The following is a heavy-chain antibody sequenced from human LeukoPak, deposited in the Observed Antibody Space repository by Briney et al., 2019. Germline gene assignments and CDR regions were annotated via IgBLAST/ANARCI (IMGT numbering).Heavy chain of an antibody. CDR2: IYYSGST. V-gene: IGHV4-59*01. D-gene: IGHD6-13*01. CDR3: ARTAAGTPLFDY. Sequence: SETLSLTCTVSGGSLSSYYWSWIRQPPGKGLEWIGYIYYSGSTNYNPSLKSRVTISVDTSKNQFSLKLSSVTAADTAVYYCARTAAGTPLFDYWGQGTLVTVSS. J-gene: IGHJ4*02. CDR1: GGSLSSYY.